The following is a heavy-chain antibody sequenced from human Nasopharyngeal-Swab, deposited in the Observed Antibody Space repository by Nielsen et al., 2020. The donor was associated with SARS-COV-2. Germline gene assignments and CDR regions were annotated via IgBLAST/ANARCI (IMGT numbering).Heavy chain of an antibody. CDR1: GYSFSSYW. V-gene: IGHV3-74*01. D-gene: IGHD6-13*01. Sequence: GESLKISCAASGYSFSSYWMHWVRQAPGKGLVWVSRIDNYGSITDYADSVKGRFTISRDNSENTVYLQMNSLRAEDTALYHCARPLSRDSTWTTEANWFDPWGQGTLVTVSS. CDR2: IDNYGSIT. J-gene: IGHJ5*02. CDR3: ARPLSRDSTWTTEANWFDP.